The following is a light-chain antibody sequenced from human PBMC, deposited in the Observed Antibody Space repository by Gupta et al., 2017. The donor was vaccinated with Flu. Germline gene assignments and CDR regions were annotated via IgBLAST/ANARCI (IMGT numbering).Light chain of an antibody. V-gene: IGKV1-27*01. J-gene: IGKJ1*01. Sequence: DIQMTQSQSSLSASVGDRVTITCRASQGINNYLAWYQQKPGKAPQLLMYDASTLQSEVPSRFSGSGSGTDFTLTISSLQPEDVATYYCQKYRSVPLTFGQGTKVELK. CDR1: QGINNY. CDR3: QKYRSVPLT. CDR2: DAS.